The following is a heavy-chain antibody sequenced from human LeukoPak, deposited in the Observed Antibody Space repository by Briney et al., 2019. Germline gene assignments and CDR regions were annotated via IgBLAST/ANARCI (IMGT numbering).Heavy chain of an antibody. CDR2: ISSSSSTI. J-gene: IGHJ4*02. V-gene: IGHV3-48*01. CDR3: ARDLSVRGPIDY. Sequence: GGSLRLSCAASGFTFSSYRMNWVRQAPGKGLEWVSYISSSSSTIYYADSVKGRFTISRDNAKNSLFLQMNNLRVEDTAVYYCARDLSVRGPIDYWGQGTLVTVSS. D-gene: IGHD3-10*02. CDR1: GFTFSSYR.